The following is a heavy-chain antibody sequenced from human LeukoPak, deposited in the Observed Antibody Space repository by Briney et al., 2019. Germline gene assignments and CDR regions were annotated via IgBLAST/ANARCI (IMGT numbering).Heavy chain of an antibody. D-gene: IGHD2-21*02. CDR1: DGSISNYY. Sequence: PSETLSLTCTVSDGSISNYYWHWIRQPPGKGLEWIGYIYHNGDANYTPSLESRVTMSVDTPKNQFSLTLSSVTAADTAVYFCASSPSLVVVTLAGLYYWGQGTPVTVSS. V-gene: IGHV4-59*01. CDR3: ASSPSLVVVTLAGLYY. J-gene: IGHJ4*02. CDR2: IYHNGDA.